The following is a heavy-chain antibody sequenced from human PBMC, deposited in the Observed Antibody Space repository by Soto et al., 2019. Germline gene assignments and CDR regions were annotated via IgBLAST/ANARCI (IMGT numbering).Heavy chain of an antibody. D-gene: IGHD3-9*01. Sequence: EVQLVQSGAEVKKPGESLKISCKGSGYSFTSYWIGWVRQMPGKGLEWMGIIYPGDSDTRYSPSFQGQVTISADKSISTAYLQWSILKASDTAMYYCATSRQDILTGYYTAILDYWGQGTLVTVSS. V-gene: IGHV5-51*03. J-gene: IGHJ4*02. CDR3: ATSRQDILTGYYTAILDY. CDR2: IYPGDSDT. CDR1: GYSFTSYW.